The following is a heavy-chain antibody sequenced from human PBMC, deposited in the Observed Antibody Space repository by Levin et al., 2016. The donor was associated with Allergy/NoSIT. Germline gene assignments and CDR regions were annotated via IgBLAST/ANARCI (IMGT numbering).Heavy chain of an antibody. CDR3: ARAGIAAAGSGRYYYYGMDV. CDR2: IKSKTDGGTT. CDR1: GFTFSNAW. V-gene: IGHV3-15*01. D-gene: IGHD6-13*01. J-gene: IGHJ6*02. Sequence: GESLKISCAASGFTFSNAWMSWVRQAPGKGLEWVGRIKSKTDGGTTDYAAPVKGRFTISRDDSKNTLYLQMNSLRAEDTAVYYCARAGIAAAGSGRYYYYGMDVWGQGTTVTVSS.